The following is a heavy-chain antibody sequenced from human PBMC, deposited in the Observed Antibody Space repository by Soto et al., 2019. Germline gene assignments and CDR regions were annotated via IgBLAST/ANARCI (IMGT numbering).Heavy chain of an antibody. D-gene: IGHD2-2*01. CDR3: AKVKRVPAAMDAFDI. CDR1: GFTFDDYA. V-gene: IGHV3-9*01. Sequence: EVQLVESGGGLVQPGRSLRLSCAASGFTFDDYAMHWVRQAPGKGLEWVSGISWNSGSIGYADSVKGRFTISRDNAKNSLYLQMNSLRAEDTALYYCAKVKRVPAAMDAFDIWGQGTMVTVSS. CDR2: ISWNSGSI. J-gene: IGHJ3*02.